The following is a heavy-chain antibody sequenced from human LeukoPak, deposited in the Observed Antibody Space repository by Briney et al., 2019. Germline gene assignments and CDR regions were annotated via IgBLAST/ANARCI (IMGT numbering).Heavy chain of an antibody. CDR3: ARGGLYCSSSSCTPDWFDP. CDR2: INHSGST. V-gene: IGHV4-34*01. D-gene: IGHD2-2*01. Sequence: SETLSLTCAVYGGSFSGCYWSWIRQPPGKGLEWIGEINHSGSTNYNPSLKSRVTISVDTSKNQFSLKLTSVTAADTAVYYCARGGLYCSSSSCTPDWFDPWGQGTLVTVSS. CDR1: GGSFSGCY. J-gene: IGHJ5*02.